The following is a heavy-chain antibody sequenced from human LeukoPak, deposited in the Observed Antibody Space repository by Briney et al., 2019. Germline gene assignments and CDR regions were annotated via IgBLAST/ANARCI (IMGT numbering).Heavy chain of an antibody. V-gene: IGHV4-34*01. Sequence: SETLSLTCAVYGGSFSRYYWSWIRQPPGKGLEWIGEINHSGSTNYNPSLKSRVTISVDTSKNQFSLKLSSVTAADTAVYYCARGGLVRYFDWSYDHDAFDIWGQGTMVTVSS. CDR2: INHSGST. CDR1: GGSFSRYY. J-gene: IGHJ3*02. D-gene: IGHD3-9*01. CDR3: ARGGLVRYFDWSYDHDAFDI.